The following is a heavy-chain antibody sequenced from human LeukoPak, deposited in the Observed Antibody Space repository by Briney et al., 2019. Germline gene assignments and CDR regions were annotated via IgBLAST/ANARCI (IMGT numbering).Heavy chain of an antibody. D-gene: IGHD2-2*01. CDR3: ARDQGSTSRGIDY. Sequence: GGSLRLSCAASGFTFSSYWMHWVRQAPGKGLVWVSRIYSDGSTTNYADSVKGRFTISRDNAKNTLYLQMNSLRAEDTAVYYCARDQGSTSRGIDYWGQGTLVTVSS. CDR1: GFTFSSYW. CDR2: IYSDGSTT. J-gene: IGHJ4*02. V-gene: IGHV3-74*01.